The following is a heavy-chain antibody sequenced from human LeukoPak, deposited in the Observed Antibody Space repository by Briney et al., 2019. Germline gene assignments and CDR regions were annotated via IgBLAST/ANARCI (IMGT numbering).Heavy chain of an antibody. CDR2: ISYDGSNK. CDR3: ATGYSSGWYYFDY. V-gene: IGHV3-30-3*01. D-gene: IGHD6-19*01. J-gene: IGHJ4*02. Sequence: LSLTCAVYGGSFSGYYWSWIRQPPGKGLEWVAVISYDGSNKYYADSVKGRFTISRDNSKNTLYLQMNSLRAEDTAVYYCATGYSSGWYYFDYWGQGTLVTVSS. CDR1: GGSFSGYY.